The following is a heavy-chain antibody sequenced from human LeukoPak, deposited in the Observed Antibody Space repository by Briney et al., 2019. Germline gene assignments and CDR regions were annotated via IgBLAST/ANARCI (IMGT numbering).Heavy chain of an antibody. J-gene: IGHJ4*02. CDR3: AREWCRGDSRYRIFDY. V-gene: IGHV3-7*05. CDR1: GSTFSSHW. CDR2: IKQDGSEK. D-gene: IGHD2-8*02. Sequence: PGGSLRLSCAASGSTFSSHWMSWARQAPGKGLEWVANIKQDGSEKYYVGSVKGRFTISRDNAKNSLYLQMNSLRAEDTAVYYCAREWCRGDSRYRIFDYWGQGTLVTVSS.